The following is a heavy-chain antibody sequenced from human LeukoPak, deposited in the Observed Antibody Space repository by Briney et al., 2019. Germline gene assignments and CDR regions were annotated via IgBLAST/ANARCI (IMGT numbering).Heavy chain of an antibody. Sequence: SETLSLTCTVSGGSISNYYWSWIRQPPGKGLEWIGYIYYSGSTNYNPSLKSRVTISIDTSKNQFSLKLSSVTAADTAVYYCARHQRGNSDAFDIWGQGTMVNVSS. CDR3: ARHQRGNSDAFDI. CDR1: GGSISNYY. D-gene: IGHD4-23*01. V-gene: IGHV4-59*01. CDR2: IYYSGST. J-gene: IGHJ3*02.